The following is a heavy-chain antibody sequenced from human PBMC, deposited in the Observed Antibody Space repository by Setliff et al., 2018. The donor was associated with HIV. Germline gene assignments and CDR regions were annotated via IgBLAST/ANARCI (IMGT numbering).Heavy chain of an antibody. CDR2: VSTSGST. D-gene: IGHD6-13*01. Sequence: SETLSLTCTVSGGSISTYYWSWIRQPAGKGLEWIGRVSTSGSTKYNPSLKSRVTMSLDTSKNEFSLKLSSVTAADTAVYFCARHAAAAPFRYWGQGTLVTVSS. J-gene: IGHJ4*02. CDR1: GGSISTYY. CDR3: ARHAAAAPFRY. V-gene: IGHV4-4*07.